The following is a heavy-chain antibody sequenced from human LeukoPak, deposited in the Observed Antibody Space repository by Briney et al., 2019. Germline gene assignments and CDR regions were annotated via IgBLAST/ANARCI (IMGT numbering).Heavy chain of an antibody. CDR3: ARELYGDYVGYFDY. CDR1: GFTFSSYS. D-gene: IGHD4-17*01. Sequence: GGSLRLSCAASGFTFSSYSMNSVRQAPGRGLEWVLSISSSSSYIYYADSVKGRFTISRDNAKNSLYLQMNSLRAEATAVYYCARELYGDYVGYFDYWGQGTLVTVSS. V-gene: IGHV3-21*01. J-gene: IGHJ4*02. CDR2: ISSSSSYI.